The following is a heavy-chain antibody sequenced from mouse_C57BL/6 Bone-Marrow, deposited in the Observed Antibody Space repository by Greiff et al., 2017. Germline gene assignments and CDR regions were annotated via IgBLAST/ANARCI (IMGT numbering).Heavy chain of an antibody. Sequence: EVQGVESGGGLVQPGGSLKLSCAASGFTFSDYGMAWVRQAPRKGPEWVAFISNLAYSIYYADTVTGRFTISRENAKNTLYLEMSSLRSEDTAMYYCARDYYGSGFAYWGQGTLVTVSA. CDR2: ISNLAYSI. J-gene: IGHJ3*01. CDR3: ARDYYGSGFAY. D-gene: IGHD1-1*01. CDR1: GFTFSDYG. V-gene: IGHV5-15*01.